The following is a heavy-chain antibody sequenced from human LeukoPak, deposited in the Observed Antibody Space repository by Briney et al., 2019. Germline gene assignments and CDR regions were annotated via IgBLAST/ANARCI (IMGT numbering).Heavy chain of an antibody. CDR1: GGSISNYY. Sequence: SETLSLTCTVSGGSISNYYWNWIRQPPGKGLEWIGETNHSGSTNYNPSLKSRVTISVDMSKNQFSLKLSSVTAADTAVYYCARAGYSSSWWDYWGQGTLVTVSS. V-gene: IGHV4-34*01. CDR3: ARAGYSSSWWDY. D-gene: IGHD6-13*01. CDR2: TNHSGST. J-gene: IGHJ4*02.